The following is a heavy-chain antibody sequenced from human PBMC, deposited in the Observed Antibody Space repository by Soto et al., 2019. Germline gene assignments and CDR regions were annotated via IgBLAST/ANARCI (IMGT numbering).Heavy chain of an antibody. J-gene: IGHJ5*02. CDR2: INSDGSST. Sequence: AGLPLRLSCAASGFTFSSYWMHWVRQAPGKGLVWVSRINSDGSSTSYADSVKGRFTISRDNAKNTLYLQMNSLRAEDTAVYYCARVWPGEDWFDPWGQGTLVTVSS. D-gene: IGHD3-10*01. V-gene: IGHV3-74*01. CDR3: ARVWPGEDWFDP. CDR1: GFTFSSYW.